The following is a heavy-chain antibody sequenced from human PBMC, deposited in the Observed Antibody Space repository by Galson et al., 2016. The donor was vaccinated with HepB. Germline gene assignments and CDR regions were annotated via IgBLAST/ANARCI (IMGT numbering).Heavy chain of an antibody. Sequence: SETLSLTCDVYGGSFSDYFWSWIRQPPGEGLEWIGEINHSGSTNYNPSLKSRLTISVDTSKKQFSLKVTSVTAADTAVYYCARGRWGAYDGSGSPDYWGQGTLVTVSS. CDR3: ARGRWGAYDGSGSPDY. CDR1: GGSFSDYF. CDR2: INHSGST. D-gene: IGHD3-10*01. V-gene: IGHV4-34*01. J-gene: IGHJ4*02.